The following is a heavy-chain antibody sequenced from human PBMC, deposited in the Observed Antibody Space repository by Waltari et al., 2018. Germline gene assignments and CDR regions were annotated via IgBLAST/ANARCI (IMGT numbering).Heavy chain of an antibody. Sequence: QVQLVQSGAEVKKPGASVKVSCKASGYTFTGNYIHWVRQAPGQGLEWMGRINPNGGGTNFAQNFQGRVTMTRDTSISTAYMELSRLRSDDTAVYYCAKSRITGTTRFPFDYWGQGTLVTVSS. CDR2: INPNGGGT. J-gene: IGHJ4*02. D-gene: IGHD1-7*01. V-gene: IGHV1-2*06. CDR3: AKSRITGTTRFPFDY. CDR1: GYTFTGNY.